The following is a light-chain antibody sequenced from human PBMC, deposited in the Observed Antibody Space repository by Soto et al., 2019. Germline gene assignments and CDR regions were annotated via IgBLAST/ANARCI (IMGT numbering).Light chain of an antibody. J-gene: IGLJ3*02. Sequence: QSVLTQSSSASASLGSSVKLTCTLSSGHSSYIIAWHQQQPGKAPRYLMKLEGSGSYNKGSGVPDRFSGSSSGADRYLTISTLQSEDEADYYCETWDSNTLWVFGGGTKVTVL. V-gene: IGLV4-60*03. CDR1: SGHSSYI. CDR2: LEGSGSY. CDR3: ETWDSNTLWV.